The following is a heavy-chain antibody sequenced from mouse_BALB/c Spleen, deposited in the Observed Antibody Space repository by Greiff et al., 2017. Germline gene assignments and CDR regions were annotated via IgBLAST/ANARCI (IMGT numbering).Heavy chain of an antibody. CDR2: ISTYYGDA. D-gene: IGHD1-1*01. V-gene: IGHV1S137*01. CDR1: GYTFTDYA. Sequence: VQLQQSGAELVRPGVSVKISCKGSGYTFTDYAMHWVKQSHAQSLEWIGVISTYYGDASYNQKFKGKATMTVDKSSSTAYMELARLTSEDSAIYYWARPITTVVATEGYFDVWGAGTTVTVSS. CDR3: ARPITTVVATEGYFDV. J-gene: IGHJ1*01.